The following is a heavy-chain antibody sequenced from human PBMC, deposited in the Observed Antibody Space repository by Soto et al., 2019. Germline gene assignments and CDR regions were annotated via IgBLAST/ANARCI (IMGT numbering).Heavy chain of an antibody. CDR2: IIPIFGTT. CDR1: GGTFSSYA. V-gene: IGHV1-69*13. D-gene: IGHD2-15*01. J-gene: IGHJ6*02. Sequence: SVKVSCKASGGTFSSYAISWVRQAPGQGLEWMGGIIPIFGTTNYAQKFQGRVTITADESTSTAYIELSSLRSEDTAVYYCARDRRDGYCSGGSCYSHPYYYYGMDVWGQGTTVTVSS. CDR3: ARDRRDGYCSGGSCYSHPYYYYGMDV.